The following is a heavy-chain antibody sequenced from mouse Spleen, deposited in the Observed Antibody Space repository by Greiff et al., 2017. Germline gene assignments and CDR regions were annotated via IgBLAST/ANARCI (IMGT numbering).Heavy chain of an antibody. V-gene: IGHV5-9*04. CDR1: GFTFSSYA. CDR2: ISSGGGNT. D-gene: IGHD4-1*01. Sequence: EVKLVESGGGLVKLGGSLKLSCAASGFTFSSYAMSWVRQTPEKRLEWVATISSGGGNTYYPDSVKGRFTISRDNAKNTLYLQMSSLKSEDTAMYYCARPGANWAYFDYWGQGTTLTVSS. J-gene: IGHJ2*01. CDR3: ARPGANWAYFDY.